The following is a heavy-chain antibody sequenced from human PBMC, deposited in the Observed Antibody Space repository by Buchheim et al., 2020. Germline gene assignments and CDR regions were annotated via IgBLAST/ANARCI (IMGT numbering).Heavy chain of an antibody. J-gene: IGHJ1*01. V-gene: IGHV3-48*03. CDR2: IGSSGSPI. CDR3: ARVHCSGATCYSQYFQQ. D-gene: IGHD2-15*01. Sequence: EVQLVESGGGLVQPGGSLRLSCAASGFTFSTYEMNWVRQAPGKGLEWVSYIGSSGSPIYYADSVKGRFTISRDNAKNSLYLQMTSLRAEDTAVYYCARVHCSGATCYSQYFQQWGQGTL. CDR1: GFTFSTYE.